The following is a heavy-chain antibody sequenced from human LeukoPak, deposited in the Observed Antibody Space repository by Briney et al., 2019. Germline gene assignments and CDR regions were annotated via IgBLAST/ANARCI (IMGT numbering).Heavy chain of an antibody. V-gene: IGHV3-74*01. D-gene: IGHD2-21*02. Sequence: PGGSLRLSWAASGFTFNSYWMVWFRQAPGKGLVWVSCINPDGSWTLHADSVKGRFAISRDYARNTLYLQMNSLGVEDTAMYYCARYEQRPGVTASDPWSQGTLVTVSS. CDR2: INPDGSWT. J-gene: IGHJ5*02. CDR3: ARYEQRPGVTASDP. CDR1: GFTFNSYW.